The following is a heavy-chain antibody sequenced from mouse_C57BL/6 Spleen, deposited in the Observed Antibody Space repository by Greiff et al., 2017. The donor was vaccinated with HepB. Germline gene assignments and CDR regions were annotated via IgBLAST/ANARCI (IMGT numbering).Heavy chain of an antibody. CDR1: GYAFSSSW. CDR3: ARRDSSGYFDF. D-gene: IGHD3-2*02. J-gene: IGHJ2*01. CDR2: INPGDGDT. Sequence: VQLQQSGPELVKPGASVKISCKASGYAFSSSWMNWVKQRPGKGLEWIGRINPGDGDTNYNGKFKGKATLTADESSSSAYMQLSSLTSEDSAVYFCARRDSSGYFDFWGQGTTLTVAS. V-gene: IGHV1-82*01.